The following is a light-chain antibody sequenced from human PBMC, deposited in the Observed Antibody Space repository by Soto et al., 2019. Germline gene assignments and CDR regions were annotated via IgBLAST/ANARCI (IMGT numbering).Light chain of an antibody. CDR1: QSVSSSY. V-gene: IGKV3-20*01. Sequence: EIVLTQSPGTLSLCPGERATLSCRASQSVSSSYFAWYQQKPGQAPRLLIYGASSRATGIPDRFSGSGSGTDFTLTISRLDPEDFAEYYCQQYSSSITFGQGTRLEIE. J-gene: IGKJ5*01. CDR2: GAS. CDR3: QQYSSSIT.